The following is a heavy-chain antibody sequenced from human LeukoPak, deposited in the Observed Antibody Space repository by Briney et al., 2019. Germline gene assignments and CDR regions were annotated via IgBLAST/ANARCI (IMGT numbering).Heavy chain of an antibody. Sequence: SETLSLTCTVSGVSISSYYWSWIRQPPGKGLEWIGCISYSGSSTYNPSLKSRVAISVDTSKNQFSLKVTPVTAADTAVYYCARGVTTGLDWFDPWGQGTLVTVSS. CDR2: ISYSGSS. CDR1: GVSISSYY. D-gene: IGHD2-21*02. CDR3: ARGVTTGLDWFDP. J-gene: IGHJ5*02. V-gene: IGHV4-59*01.